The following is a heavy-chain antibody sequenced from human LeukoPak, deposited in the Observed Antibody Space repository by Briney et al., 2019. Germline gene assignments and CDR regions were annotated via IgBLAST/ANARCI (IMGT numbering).Heavy chain of an antibody. CDR2: IYPGDSDT. Sequence: GESLKISCKGSGYIFTSYWIGWVRQLPGKGLEWMGIIYPGDSDTRYSPSFQGQVTISADKSISTAYLQWSSLKASDTAMYYCARSLSYDFWSGYYNYWGQGTLVTVSS. CDR3: ARSLSYDFWSGYYNY. J-gene: IGHJ4*02. CDR1: GYIFTSYW. V-gene: IGHV5-51*01. D-gene: IGHD3-3*01.